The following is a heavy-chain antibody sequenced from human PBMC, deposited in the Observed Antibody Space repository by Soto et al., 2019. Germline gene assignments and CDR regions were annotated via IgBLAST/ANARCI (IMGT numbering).Heavy chain of an antibody. CDR1: GYDFNTNW. CDR2: MYPGDSDT. Sequence: GESLKISCRGSGYDFNTNWFGWVRQLPGRGLEWVGIMYPGDSDTRYNPSLQGHVTLSVDVTVSTAFLQWRSLETSDTGMYFCARLPRDCNKTSCYYADHWGQGTQVTAPQ. CDR3: ARLPRDCNKTSCYYADH. D-gene: IGHD3-3*01. V-gene: IGHV5-51*01. J-gene: IGHJ4*02.